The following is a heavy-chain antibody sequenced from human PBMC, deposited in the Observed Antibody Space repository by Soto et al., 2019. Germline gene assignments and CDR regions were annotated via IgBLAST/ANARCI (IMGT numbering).Heavy chain of an antibody. CDR1: GGPVSSGNYY. V-gene: IGHV4-61*01. D-gene: IGHD1-26*01. J-gene: IGHJ4*02. CDR3: ARLPRTGSPRYYFDS. Sequence: QVQLQESGPGLVQPSETLSLTCTVSGGPVSSGNYYWNWIRQPPGKGLEWIAYVYYSGTTNYNPSRRSRVTISVDTSKSQFSLTLSSVTAADTAVYYCARLPRTGSPRYYFDSWGQGTLVTVSS. CDR2: VYYSGTT.